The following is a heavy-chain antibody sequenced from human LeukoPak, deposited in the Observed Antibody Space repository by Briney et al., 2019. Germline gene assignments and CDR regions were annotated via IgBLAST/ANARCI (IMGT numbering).Heavy chain of an antibody. J-gene: IGHJ5*02. D-gene: IGHD2-15*01. CDR2: ISYDGSNK. CDR1: GFTFSSYA. V-gene: IGHV3-30*04. CDR3: ARRYCSGGSCYSFRGDWFDP. Sequence: GGSLRLSCAASGFTFSSYAMHWVRQAPGKGLEWVALISYDGSNKYYADSVKGRFTISRDNSKNTLYLQMNSLRAEDTAVYYCARRYCSGGSCYSFRGDWFDPWGQGTLVTVSS.